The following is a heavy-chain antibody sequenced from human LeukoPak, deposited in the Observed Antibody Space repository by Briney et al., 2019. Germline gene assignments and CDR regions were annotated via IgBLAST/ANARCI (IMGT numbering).Heavy chain of an antibody. D-gene: IGHD3-3*01. Sequence: GESLRLSCAASGFTFSSYAMHWVRQAPGKGLEWVAVISYDGSNKYYADSVKGRFTISRDNSKNTLYLQMNSLRAEDTAVYYCARDLPVLRFLEWSKRDPTYYFDYWGQGTLVTVSS. CDR1: GFTFSSYA. CDR2: ISYDGSNK. V-gene: IGHV3-30-3*01. CDR3: ARDLPVLRFLEWSKRDPTYYFDY. J-gene: IGHJ4*02.